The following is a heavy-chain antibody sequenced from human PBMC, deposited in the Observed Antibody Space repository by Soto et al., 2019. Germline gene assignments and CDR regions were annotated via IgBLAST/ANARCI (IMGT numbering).Heavy chain of an antibody. CDR1: GGSLSNYG. Sequence: QVQLVQSGAEVKKPGSSVKVSCKASGGSLSNYGISWVRQAPGQGLEWMGGIIPVFGTANYAQKFQGRVTITADESTSIVYMDVTSLRSEDTAVYYCARGDATKIVVTTYYAMDVWGQGTTFTVSS. CDR2: IIPVFGTA. V-gene: IGHV1-69*12. CDR3: ARGDATKIVVTTYYAMDV. D-gene: IGHD3-9*01. J-gene: IGHJ6*02.